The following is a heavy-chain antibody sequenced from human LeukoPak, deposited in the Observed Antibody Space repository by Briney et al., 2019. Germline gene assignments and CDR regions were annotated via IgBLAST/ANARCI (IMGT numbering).Heavy chain of an antibody. V-gene: IGHV1-2*02. CDR3: ARDQGSGWFDY. D-gene: IGHD6-19*01. Sequence: GASVKVSCKASGYTFTDYYIQWVRQAPGQGLEWMGWSNPNSGGTIYAQKFQGRVTMTRDTSISTAYMELSSLRSEDTAVYYCARDQGSGWFDYWGQGTLVTVSS. CDR2: SNPNSGGT. CDR1: GYTFTDYY. J-gene: IGHJ4*02.